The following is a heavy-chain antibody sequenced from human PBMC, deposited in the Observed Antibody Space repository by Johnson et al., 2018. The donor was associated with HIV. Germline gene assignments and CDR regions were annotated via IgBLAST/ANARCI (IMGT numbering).Heavy chain of an antibody. D-gene: IGHD1-26*01. CDR3: AREGVYSGSYSGAFDI. J-gene: IGHJ3*02. CDR2: IYSGGST. CDR1: GFTFSSYA. Sequence: QVQLVESGGGVVQPGRSLRLSCAASGFTFSSYAMHWVRQAPGNGLEWVAVIYSGGSTYYADSVKGRFTISRDNSKNTLYLQMNSLRAEDTAVYYCAREGVYSGSYSGAFDIWGQGTMVTVSS. V-gene: IGHV3-30*14.